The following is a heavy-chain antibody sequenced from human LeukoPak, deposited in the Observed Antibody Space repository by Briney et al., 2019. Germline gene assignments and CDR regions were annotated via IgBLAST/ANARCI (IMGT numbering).Heavy chain of an antibody. V-gene: IGHV3-30*02. CDR3: ANSRYYDSSGYYFD. CDR2: IRYDGSNK. D-gene: IGHD3-22*01. Sequence: GGSLRLSCAASGFTFSSYGMHWVRQAPGKGLEWVAFIRYDGSNKYYADSVKGRFTISRDNSKNTLYLQMNSLRAEDTAVYYCANSRYYDSSGYYFDWGQGTLVTVSS. J-gene: IGHJ4*02. CDR1: GFTFSSYG.